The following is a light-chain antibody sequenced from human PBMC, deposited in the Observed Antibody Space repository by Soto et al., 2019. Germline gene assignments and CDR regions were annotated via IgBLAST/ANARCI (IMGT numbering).Light chain of an antibody. CDR1: QSISNH. J-gene: IGKJ1*01. Sequence: DIQMTQSPSSLSASVEDRVIITCRASQSISNHLNWYQQKPGKAPKLLIYDASSLESGVPSRFSGSGSGTVFTLTISSLQPADFATYYCQQYNSYSTWTFGQGTKVDIK. CDR3: QQYNSYSTWT. CDR2: DAS. V-gene: IGKV1-5*01.